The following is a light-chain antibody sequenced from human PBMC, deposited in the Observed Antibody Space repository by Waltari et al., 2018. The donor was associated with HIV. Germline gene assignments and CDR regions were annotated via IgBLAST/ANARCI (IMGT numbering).Light chain of an antibody. V-gene: IGKV3-15*01. CDR1: QSVSGN. CDR2: AAS. J-gene: IGKJ2*01. CDR3: QQNIHWPPYT. Sequence: ETVFTQSPVTLSVSPGERVTLSCRASQSVSGNLVWYQQKPGQAPRLLIYAASSRATDIPARFSGSGSGTDYTLTISNLQSEDSAVYYCQQNIHWPPYTFGQGTKLEIK.